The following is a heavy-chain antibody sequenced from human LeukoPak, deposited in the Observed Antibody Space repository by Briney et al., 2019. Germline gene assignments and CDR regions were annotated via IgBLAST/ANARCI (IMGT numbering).Heavy chain of an antibody. CDR2: MSANSGDT. Sequence: ASVKVSCKASGYTFIDYDINWVRQASGQGLEWMGWMSANSGDTGYARKFQGRVTMTRDTSITTAYMELSSLISEDTAVYYCARGPPYNSTLGHWGQGTLVMVSS. CDR1: GYTFIDYD. V-gene: IGHV1-8*01. D-gene: IGHD6-13*01. J-gene: IGHJ4*02. CDR3: ARGPPYNSTLGH.